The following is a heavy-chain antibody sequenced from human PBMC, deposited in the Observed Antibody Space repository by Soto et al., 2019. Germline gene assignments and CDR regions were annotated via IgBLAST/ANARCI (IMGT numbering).Heavy chain of an antibody. CDR3: ARDSSSLAYCGGDCYAPDY. J-gene: IGHJ4*02. CDR2: ISSSSSYT. CDR1: GFTFSDYY. V-gene: IGHV3-11*06. D-gene: IGHD2-21*02. Sequence: QVQLVESGGGLVKPGGSLRLSCAASGFTFSDYYMSWIRQAPGKGLEWVSYISSSSSYTNYADSVKGRFTISRDNAKNSLYLQMNSLRAEDTAVYYCARDSSSLAYCGGDCYAPDYWGQGTLVTVSS.